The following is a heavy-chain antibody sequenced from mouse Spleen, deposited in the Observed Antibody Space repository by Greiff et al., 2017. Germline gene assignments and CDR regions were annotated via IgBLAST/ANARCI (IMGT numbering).Heavy chain of an antibody. Sequence: VQLQESGAELVRPGASVTLSCKASGYTFTDYEMHWVKQTPVHGLEWIGAIDPETGGTAYNQKFKGKAILTADKSSSTAYMELRSLTSEDSAVYYCTRSGNYLYYYAMDYWGQGTSVTVSS. CDR1: GYTFTDYE. V-gene: IGHV1-15*01. J-gene: IGHJ4*01. CDR2: IDPETGGT. CDR3: TRSGNYLYYYAMDY. D-gene: IGHD2-1*01.